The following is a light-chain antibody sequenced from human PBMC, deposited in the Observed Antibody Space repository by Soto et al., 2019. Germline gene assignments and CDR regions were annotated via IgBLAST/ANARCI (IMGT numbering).Light chain of an antibody. CDR2: KAS. V-gene: IGKV1-5*03. CDR1: QSISGW. CDR3: QQYNSYAWT. J-gene: IGKJ1*01. Sequence: DIQITQSPSTLSASVGDRVTLTCRASQSISGWLAWYPQKPGKAPKLLIYKASSLKSGVPSRFSGSGAGTECTRTIRSLQPDDVETDYCQQYNSYAWTFGQGTKVDIK.